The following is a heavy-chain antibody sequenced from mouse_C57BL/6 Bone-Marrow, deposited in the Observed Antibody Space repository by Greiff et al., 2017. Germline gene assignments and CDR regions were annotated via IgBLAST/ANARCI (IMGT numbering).Heavy chain of an antibody. D-gene: IGHD1-1*01. CDR1: GFTFSSYA. CDR2: ISDGGSYT. Sequence: EVMLVESGGGLVKPGGSLKLTCAASGFTFSSYARSWVRQTPEKRLEWVATISDGGSYTYYPDNVKGRFTISRNNAKNNLYLQMSHLKSENTAMYYCARDGYYGSRDFDVWGTGTTVTVSS. CDR3: ARDGYYGSRDFDV. V-gene: IGHV5-4*01. J-gene: IGHJ1*03.